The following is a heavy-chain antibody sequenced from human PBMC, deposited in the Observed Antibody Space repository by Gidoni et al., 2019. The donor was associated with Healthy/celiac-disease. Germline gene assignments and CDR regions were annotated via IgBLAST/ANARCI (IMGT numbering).Heavy chain of an antibody. Sequence: EVQLLESGGGLVQPGGSLRLSCAASGFSFGPYAMHWVGLATGKGLEGVSSRSGSGGTTSYADSVKGRFTISRDNSKNTLYLQMNSLRAEDTAVYYCAKDERFSSSENENLNNWFDPWGQGTLVTVSS. CDR3: AKDERFSSSENENLNNWFDP. V-gene: IGHV3-23*01. D-gene: IGHD3-10*01. CDR2: RSGSGGTT. J-gene: IGHJ5*01. CDR1: GFSFGPYA.